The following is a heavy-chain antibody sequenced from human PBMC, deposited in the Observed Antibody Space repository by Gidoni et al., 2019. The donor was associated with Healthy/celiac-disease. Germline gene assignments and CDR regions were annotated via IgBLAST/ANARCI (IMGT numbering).Heavy chain of an antibody. V-gene: IGHV3-23*05. CDR2: IDGRGTTT. CDR3: APSEYSSSADDFDT. CDR1: GFTFSSYA. Sequence: EVKVLESGVGLVQPGGSLRLSCAASGFTFSSYAMIWVRQAPGKGLEWVSAIDGRGTTTYYADSAKGRFTISRDNPKNTLYMQMNSLRVDDTAVYYCAPSEYSSSADDFDTWGQGTMVTVSS. J-gene: IGHJ3*02. D-gene: IGHD6-6*01.